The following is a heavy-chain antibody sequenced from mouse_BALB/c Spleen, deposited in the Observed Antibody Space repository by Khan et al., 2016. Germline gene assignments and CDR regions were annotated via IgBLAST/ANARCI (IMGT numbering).Heavy chain of an antibody. Sequence: QVQLKESGAELMKPGASVKISCKATGYTFSDYWIEWFKQRPGHGLEWIGEILPGSGNTNYNEKCKGKATFTADTSSNTAYMQLSSLTSEASAVXYCARGGDNPFFDYWGQGTTLTVSS. D-gene: IGHD1-3*01. V-gene: IGHV1-9*01. J-gene: IGHJ2*01. CDR3: ARGGDNPFFDY. CDR2: ILPGSGNT. CDR1: GYTFSDYW.